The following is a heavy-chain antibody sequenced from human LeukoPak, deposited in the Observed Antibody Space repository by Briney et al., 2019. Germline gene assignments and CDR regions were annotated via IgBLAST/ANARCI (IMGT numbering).Heavy chain of an antibody. CDR3: ARSRPVVAAIDHERLGY. CDR2: IRGSGGRT. J-gene: IGHJ4*02. CDR1: RFTFISHD. V-gene: IGHV3-23*01. Sequence: GGSLRLSCAPSRFTFISHDMSWVRHAPGKGLEWVSGIRGSGGRTYCADSVKGRFTISRDNSKNTLYLQMSSLRAEDTAVYYWARSRPVVAAIDHERLGYWGQGTLVTVSS. D-gene: IGHD2-21*02.